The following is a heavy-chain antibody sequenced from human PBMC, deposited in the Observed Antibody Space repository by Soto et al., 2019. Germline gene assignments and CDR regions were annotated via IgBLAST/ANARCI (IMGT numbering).Heavy chain of an antibody. J-gene: IGHJ4*02. V-gene: IGHV3-30-3*01. CDR1: GFTFSSYA. D-gene: IGHD7-27*01. Sequence: LRLSCAASGFTFSSYAMHWVRQAPGKGLEWVAVISYDGSNKYYADSVKGRFTISRDNSKNTLYLQMNSLRAEDTAVYYCARAGTGDLGDYWGQGTLVTVSS. CDR3: ARAGTGDLGDY. CDR2: ISYDGSNK.